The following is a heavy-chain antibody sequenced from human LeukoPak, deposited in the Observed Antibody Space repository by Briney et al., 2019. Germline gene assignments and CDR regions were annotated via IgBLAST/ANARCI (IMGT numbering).Heavy chain of an antibody. Sequence: GESLKISCKGSGYSFTSYWIGWVRQMPGKGLEWTGIIYPGDSETRYSPSFQGQVTISADKSISTAYLQWSSLKASDTAMYYCASAWGEELYYFDYWGQGTLVTVSS. D-gene: IGHD1-7*01. CDR3: ASAWGEELYYFDY. V-gene: IGHV5-51*01. CDR1: GYSFTSYW. CDR2: IYPGDSET. J-gene: IGHJ4*02.